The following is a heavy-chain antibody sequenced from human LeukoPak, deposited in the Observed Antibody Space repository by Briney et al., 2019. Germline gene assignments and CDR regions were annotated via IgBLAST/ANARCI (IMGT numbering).Heavy chain of an antibody. CDR2: ISSSSSYI. CDR1: GFTFRDYY. CDR3: ARRGTTYCTVDSCHPNWFDP. J-gene: IGHJ5*02. D-gene: IGHD2-15*01. V-gene: IGHV3-11*03. Sequence: GGSLRLSCVASGFTFRDYYMSWIRRAPGKGLEWVSYISSSSSYIDYADSVKGRFTISRDNAKNSVYLLMNSLRAEDTAVYYCARRGTTYCTVDSCHPNWFDPWGQGTLVTVSS.